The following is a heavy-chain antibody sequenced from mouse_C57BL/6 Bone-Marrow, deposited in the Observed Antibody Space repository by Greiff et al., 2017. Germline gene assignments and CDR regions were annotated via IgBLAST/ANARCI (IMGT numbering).Heavy chain of an antibody. V-gene: IGHV1-26*01. CDR1: GYTFTDYY. Sequence: EVQLQQSGPELVKPGASVKISCKASGYTFTDYYMNWVKQSHGKSLEWIGDINPNNGGTSYNQKFKGKATLTVDKSSSTAYMELRSLTSEDSAVYYCARSDDGYSKYFDVWGTGTTVTVSS. D-gene: IGHD2-3*01. CDR3: ARSDDGYSKYFDV. J-gene: IGHJ1*03. CDR2: INPNNGGT.